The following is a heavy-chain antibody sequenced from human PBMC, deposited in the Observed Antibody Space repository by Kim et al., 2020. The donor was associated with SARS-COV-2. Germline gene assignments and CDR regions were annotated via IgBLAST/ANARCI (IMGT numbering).Heavy chain of an antibody. V-gene: IGHV3-48*03. Sequence: GGSLRLSCEASGFIFSDFEMNWVRQTPGRGLEWVSFITRNGFSSHYAESVKGRFIISRDNAKKSLHLQMNSLRDEDTGVYYCARSFISPFDDCGQGTRVTVSS. CDR2: ITRNGFS. J-gene: IGHJ4*02. CDR1: GFIFSDFE. D-gene: IGHD2-21*01. CDR3: ARSFISPFDD.